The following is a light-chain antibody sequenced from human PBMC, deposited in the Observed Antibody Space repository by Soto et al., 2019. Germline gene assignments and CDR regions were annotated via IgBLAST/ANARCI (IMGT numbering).Light chain of an antibody. CDR1: NSDIGYYNF. CDR3: SSYASTNSLV. Sequence: QSALTQPASVSGSPGQSITISCTGSNSDIGYYNFVSWYQKHPGKAPKLLIFGVTNRPSGVSNRFSASKSGATASLTISGLQVEDEADYYCSSYASTNSLVFGTGTKLTVL. V-gene: IGLV2-14*03. CDR2: GVT. J-gene: IGLJ1*01.